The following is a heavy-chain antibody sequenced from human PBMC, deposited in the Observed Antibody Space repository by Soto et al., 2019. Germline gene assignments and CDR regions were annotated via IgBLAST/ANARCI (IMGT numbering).Heavy chain of an antibody. Sequence: GGSLRLSCAASGFTFSSYAMHWVRQAPGKGLEWVAVISYDGSNKYYADSVKGRFTISRDNSKNTLYLQMNSLRAEDTAVYYGSGSYGRGYYGMDVWGQGTTVTVSS. V-gene: IGHV3-30-3*01. CDR3: SGSYGRGYYGMDV. D-gene: IGHD3-16*01. J-gene: IGHJ6*02. CDR2: ISYDGSNK. CDR1: GFTFSSYA.